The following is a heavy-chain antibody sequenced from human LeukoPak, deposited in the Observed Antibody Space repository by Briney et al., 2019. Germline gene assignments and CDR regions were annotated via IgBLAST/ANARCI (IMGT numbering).Heavy chain of an antibody. CDR1: GFSFSSYG. Sequence: PGRSLRLSCAASGFSFSSYGTHWVRQAPGKGLEWVAVIWYDGSIKYYGDSVKGRFTISRDNSKNTLYLQMNSLSAEDTAVYYCAKSRGYYYEKSGPADYWGQGTLVTVSS. CDR3: AKSRGYYYEKSGPADY. CDR2: IWYDGSIK. J-gene: IGHJ4*02. V-gene: IGHV3-33*06. D-gene: IGHD3-22*01.